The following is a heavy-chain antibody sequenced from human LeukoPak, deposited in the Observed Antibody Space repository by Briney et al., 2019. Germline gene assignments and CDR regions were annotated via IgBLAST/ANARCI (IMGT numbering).Heavy chain of an antibody. Sequence: GESLKISCKGSGYSFTNYWIAWVRQMPGKGLEWMGIIYPGDSDTRYSPSFVGLVTISADKSISAAYLQWSSLKASDTATYYCARHSTGPSYYYNMDVWGQGTTVTVSS. CDR2: IYPGDSDT. CDR1: GYSFTNYW. CDR3: ARHSTGPSYYYNMDV. D-gene: IGHD3-16*01. V-gene: IGHV5-51*01. J-gene: IGHJ6*02.